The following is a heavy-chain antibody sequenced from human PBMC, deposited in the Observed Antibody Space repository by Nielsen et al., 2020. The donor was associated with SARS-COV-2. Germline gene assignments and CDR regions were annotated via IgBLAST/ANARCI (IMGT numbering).Heavy chain of an antibody. CDR3: ARGGGRQRARMDV. CDR2: IDPSDSYT. D-gene: IGHD2-15*01. CDR1: GFTVSSNY. Sequence: GESLKISCAASGFTVSSNYMSWVRQAPGKGLEWMGRIDPSDSYTNYSPSFQGHVTISADKSISTAYLQWSSLKASDTAMYYCARGGGRQRARMDVWGQGTTVTVSS. V-gene: IGHV5-10-1*01. J-gene: IGHJ6*02.